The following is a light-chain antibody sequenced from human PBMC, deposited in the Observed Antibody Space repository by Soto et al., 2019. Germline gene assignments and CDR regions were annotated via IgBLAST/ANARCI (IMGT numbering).Light chain of an antibody. V-gene: IGKV3-20*01. Sequence: ESVLTQSPGTLSLSPGERATLSCRASQSVSSSYLAWYQQKPGQAPRLLIYGASNRATGIPDRFSGSGSGTDVTLTIRKLETQELALYKRDPYRSSGTLRGGTKVDIK. CDR3: DPYRSSGT. CDR1: QSVSSSY. CDR2: GAS. J-gene: IGKJ4*01.